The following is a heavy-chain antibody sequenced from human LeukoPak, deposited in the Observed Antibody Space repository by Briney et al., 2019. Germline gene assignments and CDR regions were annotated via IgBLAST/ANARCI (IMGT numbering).Heavy chain of an antibody. V-gene: IGHV1-18*04. CDR2: ISAYNGNT. CDR3: ARDFTNYSGYEQFDY. D-gene: IGHD5-12*01. Sequence: GASVKVSCKASGYTCTSYGISWVRQAPGQGLEWMGWISAYNGNTNYAQKLQGRVTMTTDTSTSTAYMELRSLRSDDTAVYYCARDFTNYSGYEQFDYWGQGTLVTVSS. CDR1: GYTCTSYG. J-gene: IGHJ4*02.